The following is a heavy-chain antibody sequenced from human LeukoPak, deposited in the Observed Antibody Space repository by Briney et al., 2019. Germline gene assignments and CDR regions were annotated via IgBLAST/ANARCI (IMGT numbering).Heavy chain of an antibody. V-gene: IGHV3-30*02. Sequence: GGSLRLSCAASGFTFSSYGMHWVRQAPGKGLEWVAVIWYGGSNKYYADSVKGRFTISRDNSKNTLYLQMNSLRAEDTAVYYCAKDRWDGCSSTSCYRGYFDYWGQGTLVTVSS. J-gene: IGHJ4*02. CDR3: AKDRWDGCSSTSCYRGYFDY. CDR1: GFTFSSYG. D-gene: IGHD2-2*02. CDR2: IWYGGSNK.